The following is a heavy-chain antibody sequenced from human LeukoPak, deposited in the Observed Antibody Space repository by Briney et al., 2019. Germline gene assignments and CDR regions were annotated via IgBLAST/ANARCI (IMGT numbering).Heavy chain of an antibody. Sequence: GGSLRLSCAASGFTLSNYEINWVRQAPAKGLEWVSYISGGGSTIYYADSVKGRFIISRDNARNSIYLQFQSLRVEGTAFYYCARVRRTISSRRGFDSWGQGTVVTVSS. CDR1: GFTLSNYE. CDR3: ARVRRTISSRRGFDS. J-gene: IGHJ4*02. CDR2: ISGGGSTI. D-gene: IGHD3-9*01. V-gene: IGHV3-48*03.